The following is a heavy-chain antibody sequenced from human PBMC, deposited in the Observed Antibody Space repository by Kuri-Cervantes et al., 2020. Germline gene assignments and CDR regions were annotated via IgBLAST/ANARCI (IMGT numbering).Heavy chain of an antibody. CDR1: GFTFSSYG. Sequence: GESLRLSCAASGFTFSSYGMHWVRQAPGKGLEWVAVISYDGSNKYYADSVKGRFTISRDNSKNTLYLQMNSLRAEDTAVYYCAKGGRSYYDSSGYSTGGWFDPWGQGTLVTVSS. V-gene: IGHV3-30*12. D-gene: IGHD3-22*01. CDR3: AKGGRSYYDSSGYSTGGWFDP. J-gene: IGHJ5*02. CDR2: ISYDGSNK.